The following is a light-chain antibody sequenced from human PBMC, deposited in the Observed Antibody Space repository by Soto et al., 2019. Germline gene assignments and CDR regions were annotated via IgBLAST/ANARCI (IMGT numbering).Light chain of an antibody. Sequence: QSVLTQPPSVSGAPGRGVTISCTGSRSNIGAGSDVHWYQQFPGTAPKLLIYVNNNRPSGVPDRFSGSKSGTSASLAITGLQAEDEADYYCQSYDFSLGGYVVFGGGTKLTVL. CDR2: VNN. CDR1: RSNIGAGSD. V-gene: IGLV1-40*01. J-gene: IGLJ2*01. CDR3: QSYDFSLGGYVV.